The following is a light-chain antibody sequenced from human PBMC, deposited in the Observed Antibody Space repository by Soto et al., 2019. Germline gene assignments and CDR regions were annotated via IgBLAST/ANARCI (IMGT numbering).Light chain of an antibody. Sequence: EIVLTQSPATLSLSPGERATLSCRASQSVSSYLAWYQQKPGQAPRLLIYDASNRATGIPARFSGSGSGTDVTLTISSLEPEDFAVYYGQQRSNWPPVGAFGQGTKVEIK. CDR2: DAS. V-gene: IGKV3-11*01. CDR3: QQRSNWPPVGA. CDR1: QSVSSY. J-gene: IGKJ1*01.